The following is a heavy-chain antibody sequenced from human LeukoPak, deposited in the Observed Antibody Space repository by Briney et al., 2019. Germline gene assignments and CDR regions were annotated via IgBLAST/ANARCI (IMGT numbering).Heavy chain of an antibody. Sequence: PGGSLRLSCVVSGFTFGDYYMSWIRQAPGKGLEWVSYISSSGSTIYYADSVKGRFTISRDNAKNSLYLQMNSLRAEDTAVYYCARDPRHSGSYGKAFDIWGQGTMVTVSS. CDR1: GFTFGDYY. CDR3: ARDPRHSGSYGKAFDI. J-gene: IGHJ3*02. D-gene: IGHD1-26*01. CDR2: ISSSGSTI. V-gene: IGHV3-11*04.